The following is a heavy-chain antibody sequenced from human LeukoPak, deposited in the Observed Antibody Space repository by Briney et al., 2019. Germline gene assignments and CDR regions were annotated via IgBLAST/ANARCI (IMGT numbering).Heavy chain of an antibody. CDR3: TRTINSWFDP. V-gene: IGHV1-46*01. J-gene: IGHJ5*02. D-gene: IGHD3-9*01. CDR1: GYTFINHY. Sequence: ASVKVSCKPSGYTFINHYIHWVRQAPGQGLEWMGVIRPTDGSTSYAQNSQGRLSMTSDTSTSTAYMELSSLRSEVTAIYYCTRTINSWFDPWGQGTPVSASS. CDR2: IRPTDGST.